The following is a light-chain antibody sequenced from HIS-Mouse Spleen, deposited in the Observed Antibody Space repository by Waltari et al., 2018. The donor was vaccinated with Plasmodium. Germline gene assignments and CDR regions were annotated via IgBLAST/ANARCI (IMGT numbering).Light chain of an antibody. CDR3: YSTDSSGNHRV. CDR1: ALPQQD. CDR2: EDS. Sequence: SYELTQPPSVSASPGPPARITCSGAALPQQDAYWYRQKSGQAPVLVIYEDSKRPSGIPERFSGSSSGTMATLTISGAQVEDEADYYCYSTDSSGNHRVFGGGTKLTVL. V-gene: IGLV3-10*01. J-gene: IGLJ3*02.